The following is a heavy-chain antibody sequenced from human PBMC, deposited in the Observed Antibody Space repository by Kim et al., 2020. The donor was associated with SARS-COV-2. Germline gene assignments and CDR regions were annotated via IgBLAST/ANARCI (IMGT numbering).Heavy chain of an antibody. D-gene: IGHD3-9*01. V-gene: IGHV1-69*13. CDR2: IIPIFGTA. CDR1: GGTFSSYA. CDR3: ARGEILTGYYRGARTFDY. Sequence: SVKVSCKASGGTFSSYAISWVRQAPGQGLEWMGGIIPIFGTANYAQKFQVRVTITADESTSTAYMELSSLRSEDTAVYYCARGEILTGYYRGARTFDYWGQGTLVTVSS. J-gene: IGHJ4*02.